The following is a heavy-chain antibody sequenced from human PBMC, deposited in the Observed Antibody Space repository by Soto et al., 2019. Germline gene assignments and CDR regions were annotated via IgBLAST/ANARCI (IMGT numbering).Heavy chain of an antibody. V-gene: IGHV3-23*01. CDR1: GFTFSSYA. Sequence: GGSLILSCAASGFTFSSYAMSWVRQAPGKGLEWVSAISGSGGSTYYADSVKGRFTISRDNSKNTLYLQMNSLRAEDTAVYYCAKPGDDYSNFGVWGQGTTVTVS. CDR2: ISGSGGST. D-gene: IGHD4-4*01. CDR3: AKPGDDYSNFGV. J-gene: IGHJ6*02.